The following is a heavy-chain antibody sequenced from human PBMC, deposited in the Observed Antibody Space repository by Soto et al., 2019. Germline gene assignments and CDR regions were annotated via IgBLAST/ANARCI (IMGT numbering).Heavy chain of an antibody. D-gene: IGHD3-22*01. CDR3: ARDRYYYDSSGPVDY. CDR2: IKQDGSGK. J-gene: IGHJ4*02. CDR1: GFTFSSYW. V-gene: IGHV3-7*01. Sequence: EVQLVESGGGLVQPGGSLRLSCAASGFTFSSYWMSWVRQAPGKGLEWVANIKQDGSGKYYVDSVKGRFTISRDNAKNSLYLQMNSLRAEDTAVYYCARDRYYYDSSGPVDYWGQGTLVTVSS.